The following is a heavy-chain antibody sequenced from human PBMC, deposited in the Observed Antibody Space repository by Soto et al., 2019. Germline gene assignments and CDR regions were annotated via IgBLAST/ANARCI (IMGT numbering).Heavy chain of an antibody. J-gene: IGHJ4*02. Sequence: GVLRLSCAASGFTFSSYAMSWVRQAPGKGLEWVSAISGSGGSTYYADSVKGRFTISRDISKNTLYLQMNSLRAEDTAVYYCAKYRAARVKYYFDYWGQGTLVTVSS. D-gene: IGHD6-6*01. V-gene: IGHV3-23*01. CDR1: GFTFSSYA. CDR2: ISGSGGST. CDR3: AKYRAARVKYYFDY.